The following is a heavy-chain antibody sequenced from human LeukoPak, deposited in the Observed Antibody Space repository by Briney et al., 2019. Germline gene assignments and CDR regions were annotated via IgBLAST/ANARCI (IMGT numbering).Heavy chain of an antibody. CDR3: ARALTVTGSFDY. CDR1: GYTFTGYY. CDR2: INPNSGGT. J-gene: IGHJ4*02. D-gene: IGHD4-17*01. V-gene: IGHV1-2*02. Sequence: ASVKVSCKASGYTFTGYYMHWVRQAPGQGLEWMGWINPNSGGTNYAQKFQGRVTMTRDTSISTAYMELSRLRSDDTAVYYCARALTVTGSFDYWGQGTLVTVSS.